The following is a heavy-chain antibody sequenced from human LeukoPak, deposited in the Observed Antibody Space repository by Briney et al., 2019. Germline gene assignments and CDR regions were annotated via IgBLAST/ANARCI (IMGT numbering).Heavy chain of an antibody. D-gene: IGHD5-12*01. CDR1: GFTFSSYA. V-gene: IGHV3-23*01. J-gene: IGHJ6*03. Sequence: PGGSLRLSCAASGFTFSSYAMSWVRQAPGKGLEWVSAISGSGGSTYYADSVKGRFTISRDNSKNTLYLQMNSLRAEDTAVYYCAKDRPSGYSGYGPGNYMDVWGKGTTVTVSS. CDR3: AKDRPSGYSGYGPGNYMDV. CDR2: ISGSGGST.